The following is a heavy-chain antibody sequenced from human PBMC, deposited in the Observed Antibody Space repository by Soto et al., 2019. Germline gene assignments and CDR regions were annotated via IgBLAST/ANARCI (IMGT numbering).Heavy chain of an antibody. CDR1: GDSISNSRFY. J-gene: IGHJ4*02. V-gene: IGHV4-39*01. D-gene: IGHD1-26*01. Sequence: SETLSLTCSVSGDSISNSRFYWAWIRQPPGEGLEWIGSIYHTGNAYYNPSLKSRVTISVDTSKNQFSLKLTSVTAADAALYYCARGLITGSQYSGGWYYFDSWGQGTQVTVSS. CDR2: IYHTGNA. CDR3: ARGLITGSQYSGGWYYFDS.